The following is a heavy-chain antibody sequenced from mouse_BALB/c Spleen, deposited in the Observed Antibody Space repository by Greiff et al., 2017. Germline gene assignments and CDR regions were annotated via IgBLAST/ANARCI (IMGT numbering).Heavy chain of an antibody. CDR1: GYTFTSYT. D-gene: IGHD2-2*01. CDR3: ARSFGYDRYFDY. CDR2: INPSSGYT. J-gene: IGHJ2*01. V-gene: IGHV1-4*01. Sequence: VKLMESGAELARPGASVKMSCKASGYTFTSYTMHWVKQRPGQGLEWIGYINPSSGYTNYNQKFKDKATLTADKSSSTAYMQLSSLTSEDSAVYYCARSFGYDRYFDYWGQGTTLTVSS.